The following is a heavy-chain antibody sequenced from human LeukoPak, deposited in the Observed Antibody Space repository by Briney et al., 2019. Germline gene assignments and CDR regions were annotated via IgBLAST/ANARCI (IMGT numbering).Heavy chain of an antibody. V-gene: IGHV1-18*01. CDR1: GYIFSNYG. Sequence: GASVKVSCKASGYIFSNYGISWVRQAPGQGLEWMGWISAYNGNTNYAQKLQGRVTMTTDTSTSTAYMELRRLRSDDTAVYYCARDRGGSYDSSGLGYWGQGTLVTVSS. CDR3: ARDRGGSYDSSGLGY. J-gene: IGHJ4*02. CDR2: ISAYNGNT. D-gene: IGHD3-22*01.